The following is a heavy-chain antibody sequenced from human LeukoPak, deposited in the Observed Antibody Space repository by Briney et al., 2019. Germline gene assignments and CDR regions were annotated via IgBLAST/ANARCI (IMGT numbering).Heavy chain of an antibody. CDR1: GGSISSYY. D-gene: IGHD3-10*01. Sequence: SETLSLTCTVSGGSISSYYWNGVRQPPGKGLEWIGYIYYSESTNYNPSLKSRVTISVDTSKKQFFLKLNSVTAADTAVYYCARAGYYGSGSSRYGMDVWGQGTTVTVSS. CDR2: IYYSEST. J-gene: IGHJ6*02. CDR3: ARAGYYGSGSSRYGMDV. V-gene: IGHV4-59*01.